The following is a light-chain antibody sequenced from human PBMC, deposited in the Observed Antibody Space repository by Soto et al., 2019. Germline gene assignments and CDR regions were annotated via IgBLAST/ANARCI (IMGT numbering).Light chain of an antibody. CDR1: SSNIGAGYD. V-gene: IGLV1-40*01. CDR3: QSYDSSLSGWV. CDR2: GNS. Sequence: QLVLTQPPSVSGARGQRVTISCTGSSSNIGAGYDVHWYQQLPGTAPKLLIYGNSNRPSGVPDRFSGSKSGTSASLAITGLQAEDEADYFCQSYDSSLSGWVFGGGTKVSVL. J-gene: IGLJ3*02.